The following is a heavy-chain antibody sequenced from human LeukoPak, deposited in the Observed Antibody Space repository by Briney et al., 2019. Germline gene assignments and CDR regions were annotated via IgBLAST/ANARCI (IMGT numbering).Heavy chain of an antibody. V-gene: IGHV3-30-3*01. CDR2: ISYDGSNK. J-gene: IGHJ3*02. D-gene: IGHD2-15*01. Sequence: GGSLRLSCAASGFTFSSYAMHWVRQAPGKGLEWVAVISYDGSNKYYADSVKGRFTISRDNSKNTLYLQMNSLRAEDTAVYYCARDLPYCSGGSCYSDAFDIWGQGTMVTVSS. CDR1: GFTFSSYA. CDR3: ARDLPYCSGGSCYSDAFDI.